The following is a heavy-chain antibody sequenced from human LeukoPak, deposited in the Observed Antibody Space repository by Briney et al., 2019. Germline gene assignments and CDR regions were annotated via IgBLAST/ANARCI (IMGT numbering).Heavy chain of an antibody. D-gene: IGHD3-10*01. Sequence: GGSLRLSCVVSGFSFSDNVFHWVRQAPGKGLEWVTYLSYDGVNAFYADSVKGQFTISRDTAGGTVSLQMDNLRVEDTAVYYCARGGRRDGTVSTYYFYAMDVWGQGTAVTVSS. J-gene: IGHJ6*02. CDR1: GFSFSDNV. V-gene: IGHV3-30*04. CDR3: ARGGRRDGTVSTYYFYAMDV. CDR2: LSYDGVNA.